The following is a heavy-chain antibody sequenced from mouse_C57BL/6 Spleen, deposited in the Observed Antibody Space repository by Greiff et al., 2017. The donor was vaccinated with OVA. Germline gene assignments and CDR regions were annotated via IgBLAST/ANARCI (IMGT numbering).Heavy chain of an antibody. CDR1: GYNITNTY. CDR2: IDPANGYT. V-gene: IGHV14-3*01. D-gene: IGHD1-1*01. CDR3: ATYDSSYKSGDFDG. J-gene: IGHJ1*03. Sequence: EVQLQQSVAELVRPGASVKLSCKASGYNITNTYMHWVKQRPEQGLEWIGRIDPANGYTKYAPKFQGKATITADTSSNTAYLQRSSLTSEDTAIYYWATYDSSYKSGDFDGWGTGTTVTVSS.